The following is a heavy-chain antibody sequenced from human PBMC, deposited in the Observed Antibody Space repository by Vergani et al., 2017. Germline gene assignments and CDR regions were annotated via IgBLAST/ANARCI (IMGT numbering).Heavy chain of an antibody. CDR3: ARDSAYQLQFLGRSSMDV. V-gene: IGHV3-48*03. CDR1: GFTFSSYE. CDR2: ISSSGSTI. D-gene: IGHD2-2*01. J-gene: IGHJ6*03. Sequence: EVQLVESGGGLVQPGGSLRLSCAASGFTFSSYEMNWVRQAPGKGLEWVSYISSSGSTIYYADSVKGRFTISRDNAKNSLYLQMNSLRAEDTAVYYCARDSAYQLQFLGRSSMDVWGKGTTVTVSS.